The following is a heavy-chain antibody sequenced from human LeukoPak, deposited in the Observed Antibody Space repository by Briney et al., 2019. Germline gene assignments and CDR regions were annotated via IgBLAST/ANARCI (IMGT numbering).Heavy chain of an antibody. CDR3: ARGPFTFYYDTNGSSDVFDI. J-gene: IGHJ3*02. D-gene: IGHD3-22*01. V-gene: IGHV3-30*03. CDR1: GFTLNKYG. Sequence: GGSLRLSCAASGFTLNKYGMHWVRQAPGKGLEWVAVISSGGTDKYYADSVKGRFTISRDNSKNTLYLHMNNPRAEDTAVYFCARGPFTFYYDTNGSSDVFDIWGPGTMVTVSS. CDR2: ISSGGTDK.